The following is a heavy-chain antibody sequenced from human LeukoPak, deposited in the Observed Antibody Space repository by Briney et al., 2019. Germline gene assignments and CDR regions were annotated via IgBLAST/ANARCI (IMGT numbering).Heavy chain of an antibody. J-gene: IGHJ4*02. CDR2: MNPNSGNT. Sequence: KVSCKASGYTFTSYDMNWVRQAPGQGLEWMGWMNPNSGNTDYAQKLKGTVTITINTSLSTAYMELSSLRSEYTAVYYCARPAAHSVFDYWGQGTLVTVSS. CDR3: ARPAAHSVFDY. CDR1: GYTFTSYD. D-gene: IGHD6-13*01. V-gene: IGHV1-8*03.